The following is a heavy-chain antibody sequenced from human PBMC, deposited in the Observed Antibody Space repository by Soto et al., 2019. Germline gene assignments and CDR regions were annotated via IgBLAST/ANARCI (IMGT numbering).Heavy chain of an antibody. CDR3: ARGGATPVLGNNWFDP. CDR2: ISAYNGNT. V-gene: IGHV1-18*04. CDR1: GYTFTSYG. D-gene: IGHD1-26*01. Sequence: QVQLVQSGAEVKKPWASVTVSCKASGYTFTSYGISWVRQAPGQGLEWMGWISAYNGNTNYAQKLQGRVTMTTDTSPSTAYMELRSVRCDDTAVYYCARGGATPVLGNNWFDPWGQGTLVTVSS. J-gene: IGHJ5*02.